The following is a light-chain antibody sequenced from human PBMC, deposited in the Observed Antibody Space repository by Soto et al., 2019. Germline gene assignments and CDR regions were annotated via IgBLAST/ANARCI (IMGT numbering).Light chain of an antibody. CDR2: LNSDGSH. Sequence: QSVLTQSPSASASLGASVKLTCTLSSGHRTYAIAWHQQQPEKGPRYLMKLNSDGSHSKGDGIPDRFSGSSFGAERYLTISSLQSEGEADYYCQTWDSGTPVFGGGTKLTVL. CDR3: QTWDSGTPV. CDR1: SGHRTYA. J-gene: IGLJ3*02. V-gene: IGLV4-69*01.